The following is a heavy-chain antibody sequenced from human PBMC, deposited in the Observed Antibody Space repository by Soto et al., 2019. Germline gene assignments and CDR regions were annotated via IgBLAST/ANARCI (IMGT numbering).Heavy chain of an antibody. J-gene: IGHJ4*02. D-gene: IGHD6-19*01. CDR1: GGSFSGYY. CDR2: INHSGST. V-gene: IGHV4-34*01. Sequence: SETLSLTCAVYGGSFSGYYWSWIRQPPGKGLEWIGEINHSGSTNYNPSLKSRVTISVDTSKNQFSLKLSSVTAADTAVYYCASIPLIAVAGTVDYWGQGTLVTVS. CDR3: ASIPLIAVAGTVDY.